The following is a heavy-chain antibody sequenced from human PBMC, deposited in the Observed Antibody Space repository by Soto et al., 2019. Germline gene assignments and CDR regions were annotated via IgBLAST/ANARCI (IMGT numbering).Heavy chain of an antibody. V-gene: IGHV3-23*01. D-gene: IGHD6-13*01. J-gene: IGHJ6*02. CDR1: GFTFSSYA. Sequence: PGGSLRLSCAASGFTFSSYAMSWVRQAPGKGLEWVSAISGSGGSTYYADSVKGRFTISRDNSKNTLYLQMNGLRAEDTAVYYCAKELVLGFYYYYGMDVWGQGTTVTVSS. CDR2: ISGSGGST. CDR3: AKELVLGFYYYYGMDV.